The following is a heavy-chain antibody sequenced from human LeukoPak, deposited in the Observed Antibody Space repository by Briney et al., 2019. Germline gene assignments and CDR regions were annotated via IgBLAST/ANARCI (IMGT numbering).Heavy chain of an antibody. D-gene: IGHD6-13*01. J-gene: IGHJ3*02. CDR2: IYPGDSDT. V-gene: IGHV5-51*01. CDR1: GYSFSSYW. Sequence: GESLKISCKGSGYSFSSYWIGWVRQMAGKGLEWMGIIYPGDSDTRYSPSFQGQVTISADKSISTAYLQWTSLKASDSAMYYCARQLGHALDIWGHGTLVTVSS. CDR3: ARQLGHALDI.